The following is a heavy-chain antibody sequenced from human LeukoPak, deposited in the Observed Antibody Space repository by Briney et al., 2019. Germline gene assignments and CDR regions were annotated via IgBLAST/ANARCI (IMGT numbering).Heavy chain of an antibody. J-gene: IGHJ5*02. CDR1: GYTFTN. CDR2: ITPSGGSA. V-gene: IGHV1-46*01. CDR3: ARGGVVPAAIYDFWSGYDNWFDP. Sequence: ASVKVSCKASGYTFTNIHWVRQAPGQGLEWMGIITPSGGSATYAQTFQGRVTMTRDTSTSTVYMELSSLRSEDTAVYYCARGGVVPAAIYDFWSGYDNWFDPWGQGTLVTVSS. D-gene: IGHD3-3*01.